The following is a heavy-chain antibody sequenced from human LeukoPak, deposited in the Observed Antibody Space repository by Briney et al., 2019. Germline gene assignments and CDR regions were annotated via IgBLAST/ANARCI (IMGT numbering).Heavy chain of an antibody. CDR1: GGSISSYY. D-gene: IGHD5-12*01. Sequence: SETLSLTRTVSGGSISSYYWSWIRQPPGKGLEWIGYIYYSGSTNYNPSLKSRVTISVDTSKNQFSLKLSSVTAADTAVYYCARLYSGYGAYYYYYGMDVWGKGTTVAVSS. V-gene: IGHV4-59*01. J-gene: IGHJ6*04. CDR2: IYYSGST. CDR3: ARLYSGYGAYYYYYGMDV.